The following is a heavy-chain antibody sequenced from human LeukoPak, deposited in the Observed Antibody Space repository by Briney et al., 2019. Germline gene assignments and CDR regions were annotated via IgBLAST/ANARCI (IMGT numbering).Heavy chain of an antibody. D-gene: IGHD3-3*01. CDR3: AKGSDYFWSAIQYHFDY. Sequence: GGSLRLSCAASGFTFSSYAMSWVRQAPGKGLEWVSAISGGATSTYYADSVKGRFTISRDNSKNTLYLQMNSLRAEDTAVYYCAKGSDYFWSAIQYHFDYWGQGTLVAVSS. V-gene: IGHV3-23*01. CDR2: ISGGATST. J-gene: IGHJ4*02. CDR1: GFTFSSYA.